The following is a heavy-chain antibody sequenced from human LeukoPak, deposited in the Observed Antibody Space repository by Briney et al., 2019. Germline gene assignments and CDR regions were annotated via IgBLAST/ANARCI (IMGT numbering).Heavy chain of an antibody. D-gene: IGHD2-15*01. Sequence: ASVKVSCKVSGNTLTDLSIHWVRQAPGKGLDWMGGFDPEDAEIIYAEKFQDRVTVTEDPSTDTAYLELSSLRSEDTAVYYCAAEGQWSLVHYFNSWGQGTLVTVSS. J-gene: IGHJ4*02. V-gene: IGHV1-24*01. CDR1: GNTLTDLS. CDR2: FDPEDAEI. CDR3: AAEGQWSLVHYFNS.